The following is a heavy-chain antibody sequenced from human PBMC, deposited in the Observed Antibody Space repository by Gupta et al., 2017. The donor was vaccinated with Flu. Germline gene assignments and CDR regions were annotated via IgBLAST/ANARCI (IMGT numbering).Heavy chain of an antibody. V-gene: IGHV1-69*01. CDR1: GGTFSSYA. CDR2: IIPIFGTA. D-gene: IGHD2-2*02. J-gene: IGHJ6*03. Sequence: QVQLVQSGAEVKKPGSSVKVSCKASGGTFSSYAISWVRQAPGQGLEWMGGIIPIFGTANYAQKFQGRVTITADESTSTAYMELSSLRSEDTAVYYCARDAAAAIRSNYYYYMDVWGKGTTVTVSS. CDR3: ARDAAAAIRSNYYYYMDV.